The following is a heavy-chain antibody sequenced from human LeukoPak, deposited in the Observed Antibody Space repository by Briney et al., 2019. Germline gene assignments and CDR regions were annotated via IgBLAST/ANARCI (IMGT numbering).Heavy chain of an antibody. Sequence: SETLSLTCAVSGYSISSDYYWGWIRQPPGKGLEWIGNSYRSGSTDYNPSLKSRVTISVDTSKNQFFLKLSSATAADTAVYYCARVSTTVAVKYWGQGILVTTSS. D-gene: IGHD4-11*01. CDR3: ARVSTTVAVKY. J-gene: IGHJ4*02. V-gene: IGHV4-38-2*01. CDR1: GYSISSDYY. CDR2: SYRSGST.